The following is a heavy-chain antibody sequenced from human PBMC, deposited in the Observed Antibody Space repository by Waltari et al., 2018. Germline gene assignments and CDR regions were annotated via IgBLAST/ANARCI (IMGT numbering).Heavy chain of an antibody. D-gene: IGHD2-15*01. Sequence: QLQLQESGPGLVKHSGTLSLTCAVSGDSMSSTYWWSWVRQPPGKGLEWIGQVHGSGKTNYNPSFASRVTVSLDTPNNQFSLRVTSVTAADSAIYYCARDRGRGLYLDSWGPGTLVAVSP. J-gene: IGHJ4*02. CDR2: VHGSGKT. CDR3: ARDRGRGLYLDS. V-gene: IGHV4-4*02. CDR1: GDSMSSTYW.